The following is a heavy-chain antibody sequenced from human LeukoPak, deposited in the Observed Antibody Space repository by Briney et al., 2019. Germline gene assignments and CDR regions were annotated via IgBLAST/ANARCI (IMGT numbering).Heavy chain of an antibody. D-gene: IGHD1-14*01. CDR2: IYYSGST. J-gene: IGHJ4*02. CDR1: GGSISSSSYC. Sequence: SETLSLTCTVSGGSISSSSYCWGWIRQPPGKGLEWIGSIYYSGSTYYNPSLKSRVTISVDTSKNQFSLKLSSVTAADTAVYYCARHEPYQYYFDYWGQGTLVTVSS. CDR3: ARHEPYQYYFDY. V-gene: IGHV4-39*01.